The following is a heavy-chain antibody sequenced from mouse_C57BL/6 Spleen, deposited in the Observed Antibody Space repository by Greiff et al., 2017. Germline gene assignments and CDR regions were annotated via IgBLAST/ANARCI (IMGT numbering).Heavy chain of an antibody. CDR1: GYTFTSYW. CDR3: ARRGSSGYLAY. V-gene: IGHV1-50*01. CDR2: IDPSDSYT. Sequence: VQLQQPGAELVKPGASVKLSCKASGYTFTSYWMQWVKQRPGQGLEWIGEIDPSDSYTNYNQKFKGKATLTVDTSSSTAYMQLSSLTSEDSAVYYCARRGSSGYLAYWGQGTLVTVSA. D-gene: IGHD3-2*02. J-gene: IGHJ3*01.